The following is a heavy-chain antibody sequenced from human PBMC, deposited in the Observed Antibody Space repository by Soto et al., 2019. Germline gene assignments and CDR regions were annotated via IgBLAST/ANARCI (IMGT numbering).Heavy chain of an antibody. CDR1: GGTFSSYA. Sequence: AAVKVSCKSSGGTFSSYAISWVRQAPGQGLEWMGGIIPIFGTANYAQKFQGRVTITADESTSTAYMELSSLRSEDTAVYYCAITSGYRGYDFRRPHAFESWCQGTMVTV. J-gene: IGHJ3*02. D-gene: IGHD5-12*01. CDR2: IIPIFGTA. CDR3: AITSGYRGYDFRRPHAFES. V-gene: IGHV1-69*13.